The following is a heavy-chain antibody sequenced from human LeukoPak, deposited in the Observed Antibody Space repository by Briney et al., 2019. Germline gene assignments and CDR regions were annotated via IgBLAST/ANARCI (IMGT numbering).Heavy chain of an antibody. CDR1: GFTFSNYD. D-gene: IGHD2-2*02. CDR3: AKAMAGYCSSSSCYISRGAFDI. J-gene: IGHJ3*02. CDR2: ISGSGTST. V-gene: IGHV3-23*01. Sequence: GGSLRLSCVASGFTFSNYDMHWVRQAPGKGLEWVSTISGSGTSTYFADSVKGRFTISRDNSKNTLYLQMNSLRAEDTAIYYCAKAMAGYCSSSSCYISRGAFDIWGQGTMVTVSS.